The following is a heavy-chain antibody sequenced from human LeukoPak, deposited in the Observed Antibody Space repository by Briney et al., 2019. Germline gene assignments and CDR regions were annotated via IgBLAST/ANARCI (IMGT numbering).Heavy chain of an antibody. CDR1: GYSISSGYY. CDR2: IYHSGST. V-gene: IGHV4-38-2*02. D-gene: IGHD2-2*01. CDR3: ARADVGYCSSTSCPLDY. Sequence: SETLSLTCTVSGYSISSGYYWGWIRQPPGKGLEWIGSIYHSGSTYYNPSLKSRVTISVDTSKNQFSLKLSSVTAADTAVYYCARADVGYCSSTSCPLDYWGQGTLVTVSS. J-gene: IGHJ4*02.